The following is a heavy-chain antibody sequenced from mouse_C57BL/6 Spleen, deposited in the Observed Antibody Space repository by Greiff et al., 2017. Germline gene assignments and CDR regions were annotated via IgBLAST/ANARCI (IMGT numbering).Heavy chain of an antibody. CDR1: GYTFTSYG. J-gene: IGHJ3*01. D-gene: IGHD3-3*01. CDR2: IYPRSGNT. Sequence: VQLQQSGAELARPGASVKLSCKASGYTFTSYGISWVKQRTGQGLEWIGEIYPRSGNTYYNEKFKGKATLTADKSSSTAYMELRSLTSEDSAVYFCARREGRGAWFAYWGQGTLVTVSA. CDR3: ARREGRGAWFAY. V-gene: IGHV1-81*01.